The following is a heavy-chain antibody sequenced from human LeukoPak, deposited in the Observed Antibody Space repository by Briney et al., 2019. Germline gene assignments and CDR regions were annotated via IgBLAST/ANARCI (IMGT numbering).Heavy chain of an antibody. CDR3: ARVPGYCSGGSCFPWNV. CDR2: IKADESEK. V-gene: IGHV3-7*03. J-gene: IGHJ6*02. CDR1: GFTFSSYA. D-gene: IGHD2-15*01. Sequence: SGGSLRLSCAASGFTFSSYAMSWVRQAPEKGLEWVANIKADESEKYYVDSVTGRFTISRDNAKNTLYLQMNRLRVEDTAVYYCARVPGYCSGGSCFPWNVWGQGTTVTVSS.